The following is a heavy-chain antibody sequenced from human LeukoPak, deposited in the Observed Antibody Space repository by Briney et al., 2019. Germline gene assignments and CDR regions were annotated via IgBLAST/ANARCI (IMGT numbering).Heavy chain of an antibody. CDR2: ITGGSTTI. Sequence: GGSLRLSCAASGFTFRSYNMNWVRQAPGKGLEWVSYITGGSTTIYYADSVKGRFTIARDNAKNSVYLEMNSLRADDTAVYYCARSARLMKGVVEVTALDDWGQGTLVTVSS. V-gene: IGHV3-48*04. CDR3: ARSARLMKGVVEVTALDD. J-gene: IGHJ4*02. D-gene: IGHD3-3*01. CDR1: GFTFRSYN.